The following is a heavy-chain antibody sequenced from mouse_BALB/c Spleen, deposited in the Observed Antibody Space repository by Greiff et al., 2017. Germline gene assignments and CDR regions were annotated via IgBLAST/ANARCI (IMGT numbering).Heavy chain of an antibody. CDR2: IYPGDGDT. J-gene: IGHJ4*01. V-gene: IGHV1-87*01. D-gene: IGHD1-1*01. CDR3: ASGFITTVVAPSCYAMDY. CDR1: GYTFTSYW. Sequence: QVQLQQSGAELARPGASVKLSCKASGYTFTSYWMQWVKQRPGQGLEWIGAIYPGDGDTRYTQKFKGKATLTADKSSSTAYMQLSSLASEDSAVYYCASGFITTVVAPSCYAMDYWGQGTSVTVSS.